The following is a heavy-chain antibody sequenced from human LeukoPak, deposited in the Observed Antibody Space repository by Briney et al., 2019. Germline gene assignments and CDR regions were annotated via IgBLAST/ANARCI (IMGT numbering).Heavy chain of an antibody. J-gene: IGHJ6*02. CDR1: GGSFSGYY. CDR2: INHSGST. V-gene: IGHV4-34*01. CDR3: ARGRRVQLWPPTPYYYYGMDV. D-gene: IGHD5-18*01. Sequence: SETLSLTCAVYGGSFSGYYWSWIRQPPGKGLEWIGEINHSGSTNYNPSLKSRVTISVDTSKNQFSLKLSSVTAADTAVHYCARGRRVQLWPPTPYYYYGMDVWGQGTTVTVSS.